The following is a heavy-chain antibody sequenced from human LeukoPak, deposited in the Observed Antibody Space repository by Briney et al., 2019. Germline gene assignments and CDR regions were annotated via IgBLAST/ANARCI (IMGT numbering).Heavy chain of an antibody. Sequence: SQTLSLTCNVSGDSIRRGDYYWTWIRQSPGMGLEWIGYIYYSGSTQYNPSLESRISISKDTSKNQFSLELTSGTAADTAVYYCARGSGYFYCLDAWGQGAMVTVSS. CDR3: ARGSGYFYCLDA. V-gene: IGHV4-30-4*01. CDR2: IYYSGST. D-gene: IGHD3-3*01. J-gene: IGHJ6*02. CDR1: GDSIRRGDYY.